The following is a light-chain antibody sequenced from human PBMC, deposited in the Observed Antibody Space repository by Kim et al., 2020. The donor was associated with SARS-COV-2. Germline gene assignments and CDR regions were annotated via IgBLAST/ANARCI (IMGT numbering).Light chain of an antibody. J-gene: IGLJ2*01. Sequence: SLSPGQTASITCSGDKLGDKYACWYQQKPGQSPVLVIYQHNKRPSGIPERFSGSNSGNTATLTISGTQAMDEADYYCQAWDSSTVVFGGGTQLTVL. CDR3: QAWDSSTVV. CDR2: QHN. V-gene: IGLV3-1*01. CDR1: KLGDKY.